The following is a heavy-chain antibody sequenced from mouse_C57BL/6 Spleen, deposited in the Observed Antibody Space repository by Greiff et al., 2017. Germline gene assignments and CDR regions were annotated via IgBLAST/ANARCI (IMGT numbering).Heavy chain of an antibody. Sequence: VQLQQSGAELVRPGASVTLSCKASGYTFTDYEMHWVKQAPVHGLEWIGAIDPETGGTAYNQKFKGKAILTADKSSSTAYMELRSLTSEDSAVYYCTRGDGAYWGQGTLVTVSA. CDR3: TRGDGAY. CDR1: GYTFTDYE. D-gene: IGHD2-3*01. J-gene: IGHJ3*01. CDR2: IDPETGGT. V-gene: IGHV1-15*01.